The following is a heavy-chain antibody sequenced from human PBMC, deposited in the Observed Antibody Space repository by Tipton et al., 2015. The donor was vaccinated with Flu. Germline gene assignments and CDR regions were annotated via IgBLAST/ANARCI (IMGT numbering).Heavy chain of an antibody. Sequence: TLSLTCSVSGDSIGSRYFWGWIRQPPGKGLEWIGNVHQTGSTYYNPSLRSRVTIAVDRPRNQFSLRLTSVTAEDTALYFCARAHTMHSSQPPFAFDVWGQGTMVSVGS. CDR2: VHQTGST. V-gene: IGHV4-38-2*01. J-gene: IGHJ3*01. CDR1: GDSIGSRYF. CDR3: ARAHTMHSSQPPFAFDV.